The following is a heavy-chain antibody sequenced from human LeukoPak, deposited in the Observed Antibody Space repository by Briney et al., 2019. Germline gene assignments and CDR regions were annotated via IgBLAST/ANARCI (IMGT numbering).Heavy chain of an antibody. J-gene: IGHJ4*02. CDR3: ARGKYCGGDCYLIPDY. Sequence: ASVKVSCKASGYTFSGYYMHWVRQAPGQGLEWMGWINPKSGGTNYAQKFQGRVTMTRDTSISTAYMELSRLRSDDTAVYYCARGKYCGGDCYLIPDYWGQGTLVTVSS. D-gene: IGHD2-21*02. V-gene: IGHV1-2*02. CDR1: GYTFSGYY. CDR2: INPKSGGT.